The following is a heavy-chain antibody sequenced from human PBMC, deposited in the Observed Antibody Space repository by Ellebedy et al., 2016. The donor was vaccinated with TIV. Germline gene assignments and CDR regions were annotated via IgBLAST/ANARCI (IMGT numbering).Heavy chain of an antibody. CDR2: INPSGTTT. D-gene: IGHD6-13*01. J-gene: IGHJ6*02. CDR3: AREDGSSSFLGMDV. V-gene: IGHV1-46*01. Sequence: ASVKVSXXASGYTFTTYFMHWVRQAPGQGLEWMGMINPSGTTTSYAQKFQGRVTMTRDTSTSTVYMELSSLRSEGTAVYHCAREDGSSSFLGMDVWGQGTTVTVSS. CDR1: GYTFTTYF.